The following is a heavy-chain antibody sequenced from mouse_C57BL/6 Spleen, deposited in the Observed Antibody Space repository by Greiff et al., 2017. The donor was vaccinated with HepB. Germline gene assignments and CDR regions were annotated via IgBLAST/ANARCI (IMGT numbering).Heavy chain of an antibody. CDR1: GFTFSSYA. CDR3: ARGYGGFDY. V-gene: IGHV5-4*01. CDR2: ISDGGSYT. D-gene: IGHD1-1*02. J-gene: IGHJ2*01. Sequence: EVQLQQSGGGLVKPGGSLKLSCAASGFTFSSYAMSWVRQTPEKRLEWVATISDGGSYTYYPDNVKGRFTISRDNAKNNLYLQMSHLKSEDTAMYYCARGYGGFDYWGQGTTLTVSS.